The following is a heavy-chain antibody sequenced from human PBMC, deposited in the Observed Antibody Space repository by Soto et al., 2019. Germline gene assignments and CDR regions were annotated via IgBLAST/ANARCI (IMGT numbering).Heavy chain of an antibody. D-gene: IGHD3-10*01. Sequence: SETLSLTCTVSGGSISSYYWSWIRQPAGKGLEWIGRIYTSGSTNYNPSLKSRVTMSVDTSKNQFSLHLYSVTPEDTAVYYCTGITRFRGMDVWGQGTPVTVS. J-gene: IGHJ6*02. V-gene: IGHV4-4*07. CDR1: GGSISSYY. CDR2: IYTSGST. CDR3: TGITRFRGMDV.